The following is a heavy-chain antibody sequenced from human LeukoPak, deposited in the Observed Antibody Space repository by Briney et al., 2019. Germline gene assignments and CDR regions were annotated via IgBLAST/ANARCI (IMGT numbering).Heavy chain of an antibody. CDR2: IYPRDGST. V-gene: IGHV1-46*01. J-gene: IGHJ4*02. CDR1: GYTFTSYG. Sequence: GASVKVSCKASGYTFTSYGISWVRRAPGQGLEWMGMIYPRDGSTSYAQKFQGRVTVTRDTSTSTVHMELSGLRSEDTAVYYCARDQEGFDYWGQGTLVTVSS. CDR3: ARDQEGFDY.